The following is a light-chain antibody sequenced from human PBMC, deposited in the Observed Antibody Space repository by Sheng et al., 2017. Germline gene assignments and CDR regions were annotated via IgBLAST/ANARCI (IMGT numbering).Light chain of an antibody. V-gene: IGKV6-21*01. J-gene: IGKJ5*01. CDR1: QNIGSN. CDR3: HQSSVFPIT. Sequence: EIVLTQSPDFQSVTPKEKVTISCRASQNIGSNLHWYLQKPDQSPKLLIKYASQSFSGVPSRFSGSGSGTDFTLTINSLEAEDAATYYCHQSSVFPITFGQGTRLEIK. CDR2: YAS.